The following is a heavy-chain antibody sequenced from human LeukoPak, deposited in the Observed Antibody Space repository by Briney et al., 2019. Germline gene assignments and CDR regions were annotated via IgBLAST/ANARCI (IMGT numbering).Heavy chain of an antibody. CDR2: INPSGGST. CDR1: GYTFTNYY. V-gene: IGHV1-46*01. J-gene: IGHJ6*03. Sequence: ASVKVSCKASGYTFTNYYMHWVRQAPGQGLEWMGIINPSGGSTSYAQKFQGRVTMTRDTSTSTVYMELSTLRSEDTAVYYCARGNGNYYGSGKDYYYYYMDVWGKGTTVTISS. CDR3: ARGNGNYYGSGKDYYYYYMDV. D-gene: IGHD3-10*01.